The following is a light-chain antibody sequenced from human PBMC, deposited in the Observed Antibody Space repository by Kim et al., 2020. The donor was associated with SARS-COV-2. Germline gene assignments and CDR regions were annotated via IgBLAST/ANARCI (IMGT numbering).Light chain of an antibody. CDR1: QSISSY. Sequence: ASVGDRVSITCRASQSISSYLNWYQQKPGKAPKLLIYAASSLQSGVPSRFSGSGSGTDFTLSISSLQPEDFATYYCQQSYSTPRTFGQGTKVDIK. CDR3: QQSYSTPRT. CDR2: AAS. J-gene: IGKJ1*01. V-gene: IGKV1-39*01.